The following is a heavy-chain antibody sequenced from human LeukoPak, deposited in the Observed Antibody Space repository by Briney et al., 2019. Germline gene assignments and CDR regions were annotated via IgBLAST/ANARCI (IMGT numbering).Heavy chain of an antibody. CDR2: IIPYFGTS. CDR1: GVTFSRLV. J-gene: IGHJ4*02. Sequence: SVKVSCKAPGVTFSRLVVSWVRQAPGQGLEWMGQIIPYFGTSNYAQNFQGRVTLTADEATNTAYMELNRLRSDDTAVYYCTRDGGDYGASGSYPDYWGQGTLVTVSS. D-gene: IGHD3-10*01. CDR3: TRDGGDYGASGSYPDY. V-gene: IGHV1-69*13.